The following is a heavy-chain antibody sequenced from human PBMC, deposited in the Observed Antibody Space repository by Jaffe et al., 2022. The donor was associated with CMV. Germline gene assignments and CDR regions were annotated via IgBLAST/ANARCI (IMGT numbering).Heavy chain of an antibody. J-gene: IGHJ4*02. V-gene: IGHV3-23*01. CDR3: AKPLWVAAAGTGPPRGPFDY. CDR2: ISGSGGST. D-gene: IGHD6-13*01. Sequence: EVQVLESGGGLVQPGGSLRLSCAASGFTFSNYAMSWVRQAPGKGLEWVSAISGSGGSTYYADSVKGRFTISRDNSKNTLYLQMNSLRAEDTAVYYCAKPLWVAAAGTGPPRGPFDYWGQGTLVTVSS. CDR1: GFTFSNYA.